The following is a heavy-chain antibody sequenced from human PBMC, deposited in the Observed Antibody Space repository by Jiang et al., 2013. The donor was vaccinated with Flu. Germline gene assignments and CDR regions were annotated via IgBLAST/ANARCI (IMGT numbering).Heavy chain of an antibody. CDR3: ARAAAGGAEYFQH. CDR1: GFTFSSYS. D-gene: IGHD6-13*01. CDR2: ISSSSSYI. Sequence: QLLESGGGLVKPGGSLRLSCAASGFTFSSYSMNWVRQAPGKGLEWVSSISSSSSYIYYADSVKGRFTISRDNAKNSLYLQMNSLRAEDTAVYYCARAAAGGAEYFQHWGQGTLVTVSS. J-gene: IGHJ1*01. V-gene: IGHV3-21*01.